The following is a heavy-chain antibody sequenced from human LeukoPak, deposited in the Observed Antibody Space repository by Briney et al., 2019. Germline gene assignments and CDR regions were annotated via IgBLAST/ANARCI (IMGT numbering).Heavy chain of an antibody. V-gene: IGHV3-30-3*01. CDR3: ARSPAYNWNDGIYFDY. D-gene: IGHD1-20*01. J-gene: IGHJ4*02. CDR2: ISYDGSNK. Sequence: GGSLRLSCAASGFTFSSYAMHWVRQAPGKGLEWVAVISYDGSNKYYADSVKGRFTISRDNSKNTLYLQMNSLRAEDTAVYYCARSPAYNWNDGIYFDYWGQGTLVTVSS. CDR1: GFTFSSYA.